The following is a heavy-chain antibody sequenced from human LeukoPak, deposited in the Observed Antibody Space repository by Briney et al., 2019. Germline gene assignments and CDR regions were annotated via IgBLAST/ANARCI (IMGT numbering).Heavy chain of an antibody. CDR1: GFTFSSYA. J-gene: IGHJ4*02. Sequence: GGSLRLSCAASGFTFSSYAMSWVRQDPGKGLEWVSAISGSGGSTYYADSVKGRFTISRGNSKNTLYLQMNSLRAEDTAVYYCAKLVNEFGPPQSADYWGQGTLVTVSS. D-gene: IGHD3-16*01. CDR3: AKLVNEFGPPQSADY. V-gene: IGHV3-23*01. CDR2: ISGSGGST.